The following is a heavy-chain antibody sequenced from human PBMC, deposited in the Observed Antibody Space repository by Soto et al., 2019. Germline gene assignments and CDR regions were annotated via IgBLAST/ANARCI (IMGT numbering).Heavy chain of an antibody. J-gene: IGHJ6*02. CDR1: GYTFTSYG. D-gene: IGHD1-26*01. CDR3: ARDRPVGADSYYSYGMDV. Sequence: QVQLVQSGAEVKKPGDSVKVSCKASGYTFTSYGISWVRQAPGQGLEWMGWISAYNGNTNYAQKLQGRVTMTTDTSTSTAYMELRSLRSDETAVYYCARDRPVGADSYYSYGMDVWGQGPTVTVSS. CDR2: ISAYNGNT. V-gene: IGHV1-18*01.